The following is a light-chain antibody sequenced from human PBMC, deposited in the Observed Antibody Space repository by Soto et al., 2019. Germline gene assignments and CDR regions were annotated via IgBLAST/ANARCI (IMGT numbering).Light chain of an antibody. J-gene: IGLJ2*01. CDR2: KDS. V-gene: IGLV3-1*01. Sequence: SYELTQPPSVSVSPGQTASITCSGDKLGDKYASWYQLKSGQSPVLVIYKDSKRPSGIPERFSGSNSGNTATLTISGTQAMDEAEYYCQAWDSATDVVFGGGTKLTVL. CDR1: KLGDKY. CDR3: QAWDSATDVV.